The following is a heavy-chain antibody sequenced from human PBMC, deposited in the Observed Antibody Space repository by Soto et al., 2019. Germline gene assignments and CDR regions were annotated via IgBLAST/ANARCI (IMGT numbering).Heavy chain of an antibody. V-gene: IGHV5-51*01. Sequence: TAGSLTISCKVSGCRCTSYWSGWVRRMPGKGLEWMGIIYPGDSDTRYSPSFQGQVTISVDKSVSTAYLHWSSLKASDTAMYYCARSASYCSRTSCHFNYWGQGTPVTVSS. D-gene: IGHD2-2*01. CDR1: GCRCTSYW. CDR2: IYPGDSDT. CDR3: ARSASYCSRTSCHFNY. J-gene: IGHJ4*02.